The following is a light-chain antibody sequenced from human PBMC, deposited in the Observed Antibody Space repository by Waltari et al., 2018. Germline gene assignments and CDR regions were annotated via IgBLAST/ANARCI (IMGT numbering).Light chain of an antibody. V-gene: IGKV3-11*01. CDR2: DAN. J-gene: IGKJ4*01. Sequence: EVVLTQSPATLSLSPGETATLSCRASQGIRNYLAWYQHKPGQAPRLLNYDANNRATGIPARFGGSGSGTDFTLTISSLDPEDFAVYFCQQRSNWPMTFGGGTKVEIK. CDR1: QGIRNY. CDR3: QQRSNWPMT.